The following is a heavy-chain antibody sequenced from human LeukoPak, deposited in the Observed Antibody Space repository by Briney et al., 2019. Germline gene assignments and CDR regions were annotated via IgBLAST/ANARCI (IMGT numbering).Heavy chain of an antibody. J-gene: IGHJ4*02. D-gene: IGHD3-16*02. Sequence: GGSLRLSCAASGFNFNNYDMHWVRQAPGKGLEWVSALGSAGDTYYPDSVRGRFTISKEAAKNSLYLQMTSLRDEDTAVYYCVRGRRSYGSDHWGQGTLVTVSS. CDR2: LGSAGDT. CDR1: GFNFNNYD. V-gene: IGHV3-13*01. CDR3: VRGRRSYGSDH.